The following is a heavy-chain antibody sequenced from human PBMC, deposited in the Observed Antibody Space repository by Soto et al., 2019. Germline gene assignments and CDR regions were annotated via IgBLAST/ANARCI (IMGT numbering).Heavy chain of an antibody. J-gene: IGHJ4*01. CDR3: ARDDQSCHHDTCSWYFNH. V-gene: IGHV3-72*01. CDR1: ELSIRGPS. CDR2: TVNKDFSYTT. Sequence: TGGPRRHSCTAAELSIRGPSLDWGRQGAGQDLEWVGRTVNKDFSYTTEYAAAVKGRFTISRDDSENSLYLQMTSLRTEDTAVYYCARDDQSCHHDTCSWYFNHCGQGALVTVSS. D-gene: IGHD3-22*01.